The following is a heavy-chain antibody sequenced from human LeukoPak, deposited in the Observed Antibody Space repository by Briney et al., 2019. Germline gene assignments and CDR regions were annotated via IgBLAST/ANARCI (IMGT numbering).Heavy chain of an antibody. J-gene: IGHJ4*02. CDR1: GGTFSSYA. D-gene: IGHD2-2*01. CDR2: IIPIFGTA. V-gene: IGHV1-69*05. Sequence: SVKVSCKASGGTFSSYAISWVRQAPGQGLEWMGRIIPIFGTANYAQKFQGRVTITTDESTSAAYMELSSLRSEDTAVYYSARGSRLCSSTSCHFDYWGQGTLVTVSS. CDR3: ARGSRLCSSTSCHFDY.